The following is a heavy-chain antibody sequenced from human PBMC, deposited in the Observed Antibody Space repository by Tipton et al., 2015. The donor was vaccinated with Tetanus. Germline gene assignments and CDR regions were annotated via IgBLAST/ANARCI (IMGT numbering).Heavy chain of an antibody. CDR1: GDSISSNTNY. D-gene: IGHD5-12*01. CDR2: IYYTESR. Sequence: TLSLTCSVSGDSISSNTNYWVWIRQPPGKGLEWIGSIYYTESRYYNPPLKSRVTISVDTSKKQLSLKLSSVTAADTAVYYCAKGRATSLHDYWGQGTLVTVSS. J-gene: IGHJ4*02. CDR3: AKGRATSLHDY. V-gene: IGHV4-39*01.